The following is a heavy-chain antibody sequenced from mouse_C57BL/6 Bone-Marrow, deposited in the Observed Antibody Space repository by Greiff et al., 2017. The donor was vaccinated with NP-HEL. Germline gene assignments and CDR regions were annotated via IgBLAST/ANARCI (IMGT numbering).Heavy chain of an antibody. CDR3: SRSYGSSYGVAY. J-gene: IGHJ2*01. D-gene: IGHD1-1*01. V-gene: IGHV5-4*01. Sequence: EVQLVESGGGLVKPGGSLKLSCAASGFTFTSYAMSWVRQTPEKRLEWVATISDGGSYTYYPDNVKGRYTISRDNAKNNLYLQMSHLTSEDTAMYDCSRSYGSSYGVAYWDQGTTITVSS. CDR1: GFTFTSYA. CDR2: ISDGGSYT.